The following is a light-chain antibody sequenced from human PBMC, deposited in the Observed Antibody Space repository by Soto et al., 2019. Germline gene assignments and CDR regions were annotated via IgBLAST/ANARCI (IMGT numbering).Light chain of an antibody. CDR2: KTS. CDR1: QSIDNW. V-gene: IGKV1-5*03. CDR3: QQYYTMYT. J-gene: IGKJ2*01. Sequence: DIQMTQSPSTLSASVGDRVTITCRASQSIDNWLAWYQEKPGKAPKLLIYKTSTLGSGVPSRFSGSASGTEFTLTISSLQPDDFATYYCQQYYTMYTFGRGTRLEI.